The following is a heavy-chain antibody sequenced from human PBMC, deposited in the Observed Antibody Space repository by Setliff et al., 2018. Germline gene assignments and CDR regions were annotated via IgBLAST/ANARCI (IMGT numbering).Heavy chain of an antibody. J-gene: IGHJ4*02. V-gene: IGHV4-4*08. Sequence: PSETLSLTCTVSDGSISTYYWSWIRRPPGRGLEYIGYIYTSGIINYNPSLKSRVTMSLDTSKNQFSLSLTSVTAADTAMYFCARTARVPDCSGQGILVTVSS. CDR2: IYTSGII. CDR3: ARTARVPDC. CDR1: DGSISTYY.